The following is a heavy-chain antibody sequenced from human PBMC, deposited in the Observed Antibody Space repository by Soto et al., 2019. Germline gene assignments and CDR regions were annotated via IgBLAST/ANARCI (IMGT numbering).Heavy chain of an antibody. Sequence: EVQLLESGGGLVQPGGSLRLSCAASGFTFSSYAMTWVRQAPGKGLEWVSVITGGVGVTYYADSVKGRFTISRDNSKNTLYLQMNSLRAEDTAVYNGANFQGATFNKWYFHYWGQGTLVTVSS. CDR2: ITGGVGVT. D-gene: IGHD1-26*01. CDR3: ANFQGATFNKWYFHY. CDR1: GFTFSSYA. V-gene: IGHV3-23*01. J-gene: IGHJ4*02.